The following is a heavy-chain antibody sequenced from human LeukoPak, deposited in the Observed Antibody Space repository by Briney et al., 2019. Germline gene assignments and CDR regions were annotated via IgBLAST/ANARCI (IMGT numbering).Heavy chain of an antibody. V-gene: IGHV1-2*02. CDR2: INPNSGDT. D-gene: IGHD1-26*01. CDR3: AKDPGGATAPHFDY. Sequence: ASVKVSCKTSGYTFTGYYIHWVRQAPGQGLEWMGWINPNSGDTNYAQKFQGRVSMTGDTSISTAYMELSRLRAEDTAVYYCAKDPGGATAPHFDYWGQGTLVTVSS. J-gene: IGHJ4*02. CDR1: GYTFTGYY.